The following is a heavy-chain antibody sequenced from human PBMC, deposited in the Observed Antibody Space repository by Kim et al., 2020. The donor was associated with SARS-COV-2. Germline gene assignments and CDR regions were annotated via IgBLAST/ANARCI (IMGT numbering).Heavy chain of an antibody. D-gene: IGHD6-13*01. CDR1: GGSISSYY. J-gene: IGHJ4*02. V-gene: IGHV4-59*13. CDR3: ARYSSSWFYFDY. Sequence: SETLSLTCTVSGGSISSYYWSWIRQPPGKGLEWIGYIYYSGSTNYNPSLKSRVTISVDMSKNQFSLKLSSVTAADTAVYYCARYSSSWFYFDYWGQGTLVTVSS. CDR2: IYYSGST.